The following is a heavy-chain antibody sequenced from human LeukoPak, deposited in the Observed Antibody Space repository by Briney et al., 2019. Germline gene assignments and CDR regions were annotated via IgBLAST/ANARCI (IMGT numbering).Heavy chain of an antibody. V-gene: IGHV3-33*01. CDR2: IWYDGSNK. Sequence: GGSLRLSCAASGFSFSSYGMHWVRQAPGKGLEWVAVIWYDGSNKYYGDSVKGRFTISRDNSKNTLSLQMNSLTAEDTAVYYCARARVTNIQYYFEYWGQGTLVAVSS. CDR1: GFSFSSYG. D-gene: IGHD4-17*01. CDR3: ARARVTNIQYYFEY. J-gene: IGHJ4*02.